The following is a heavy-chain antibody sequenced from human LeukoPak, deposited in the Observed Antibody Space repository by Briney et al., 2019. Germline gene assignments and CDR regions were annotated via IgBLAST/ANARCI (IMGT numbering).Heavy chain of an antibody. V-gene: IGHV3-30-3*01. CDR2: ISYDGSNK. Sequence: GRSLRLSCAASGFTFSSYAMHWVRQAPGKGLEWVAVISYDGSNKYYTDSVKGRFTISRDNSKNTLYLQMNSLRAEDTAVYYCARGYYDSSGHFDYWGQGTLVTVSS. CDR1: GFTFSSYA. D-gene: IGHD3-22*01. CDR3: ARGYYDSSGHFDY. J-gene: IGHJ4*02.